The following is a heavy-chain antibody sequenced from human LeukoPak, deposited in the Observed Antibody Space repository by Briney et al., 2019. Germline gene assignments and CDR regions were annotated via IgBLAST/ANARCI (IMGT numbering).Heavy chain of an antibody. CDR1: GGSISSRDYN. CDR3: ARDPKRGDGYNYDY. Sequence: PSETLSLTCTVSGGSISSRDYNWAWIRQPPGKGLEWTGYISYSGGTYYNPSLKSRLTISLDTSKNQVSLSVTSVTAADTAVYYCARDPKRGDGYNYDYWGQGTLVTVSS. CDR2: ISYSGGT. J-gene: IGHJ4*02. D-gene: IGHD5-24*01. V-gene: IGHV4-30-4*01.